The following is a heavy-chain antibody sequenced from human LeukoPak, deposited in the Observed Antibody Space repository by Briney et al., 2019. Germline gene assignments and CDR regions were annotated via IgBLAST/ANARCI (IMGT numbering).Heavy chain of an antibody. J-gene: IGHJ4*02. Sequence: ASVKVSCKASGYTVTGYDINWVRQATGQGLEWMGWMNPNSGNTGYAQKFQGRVTMTRNTSISTAYMELSSLRSEDTAVYYCARGPNWNYVVPLDYWGQGTLVTVSS. CDR1: GYTVTGYD. CDR2: MNPNSGNT. D-gene: IGHD1-7*01. CDR3: ARGPNWNYVVPLDY. V-gene: IGHV1-8*01.